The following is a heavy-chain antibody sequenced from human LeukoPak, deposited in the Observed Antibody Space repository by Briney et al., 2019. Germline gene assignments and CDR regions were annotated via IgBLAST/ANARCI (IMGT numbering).Heavy chain of an antibody. CDR1: GFTFSSYA. Sequence: GRSLRLSCAASGFTFSSYAMHWVRQAPGKGLEWVAVISYDGSNKCYADSVKGRFTISRDNSKNTLYLQMNSLRAEDTAVYYCARERINYFDYWGQGTLVTVSS. D-gene: IGHD3-16*01. J-gene: IGHJ4*02. CDR3: ARERINYFDY. CDR2: ISYDGSNK. V-gene: IGHV3-30-3*01.